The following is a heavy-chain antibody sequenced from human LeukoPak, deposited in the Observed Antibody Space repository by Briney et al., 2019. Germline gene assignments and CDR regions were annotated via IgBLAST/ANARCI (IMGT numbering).Heavy chain of an antibody. V-gene: IGHV1-2*02. CDR3: ARNRAARPYNWFDP. Sequence: ASVKVSCKASGYTFTGYYMHWVRQAPGQGLEWMGWINPNSGGTNYAQKLQGRVTMTRDTSISTAYMELSRLRSDDTAVYYCARNRAARPYNWFDPWGQGTLVTVSS. D-gene: IGHD6-6*01. CDR2: INPNSGGT. J-gene: IGHJ5*02. CDR1: GYTFTGYY.